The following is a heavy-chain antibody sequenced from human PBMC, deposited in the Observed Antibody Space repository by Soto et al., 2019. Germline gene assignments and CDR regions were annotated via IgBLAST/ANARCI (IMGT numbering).Heavy chain of an antibody. D-gene: IGHD4-17*01. J-gene: IGHJ2*01. CDR3: ARISATVTTTRGGWYFDL. CDR2: IIPIFGTA. Sequence: QVQLVQSGAEVKKPGSSVKVSCKASGGTFSSYAISWVRQAPGQGLEWMGGIIPIFGTANYAQKFQGRVTITADESTSPAYMGLSSLRSEDPAVYYCARISATVTTTRGGWYFDLWGRGTLVTVSS. CDR1: GGTFSSYA. V-gene: IGHV1-69*01.